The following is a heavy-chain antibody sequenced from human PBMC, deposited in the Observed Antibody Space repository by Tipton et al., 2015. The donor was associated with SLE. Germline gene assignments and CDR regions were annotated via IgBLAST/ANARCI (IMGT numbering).Heavy chain of an antibody. D-gene: IGHD6-13*01. J-gene: IGHJ1*01. CDR2: IYYSGST. CDR3: ARTGYSSSWLYFQH. Sequence: LRLSCTVSGGSISSHYWSWIRQPPGKGLEWIGYIYYSGSTNYNPSLTSRVTISVDTSKNQFSLKLSSVTAADTAVYYCARTGYSSSWLYFQHWGQGTLVTVSS. V-gene: IGHV4-59*11. CDR1: GGSISSHY.